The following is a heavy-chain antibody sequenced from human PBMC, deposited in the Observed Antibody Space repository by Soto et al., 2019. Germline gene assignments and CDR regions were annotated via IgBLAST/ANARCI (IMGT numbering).Heavy chain of an antibody. CDR2: INKDRSYK. V-gene: IGHV3-7*01. CDR3: ARRARPDFYYMDV. J-gene: IGHJ6*03. Sequence: GGSLRLSCAASGFTFSSYSMNWVRQAPGKGLEWVAYINKDRSYKDYLYSVKGRFTISRDNAKNTVYLQMGSLRPEDMAVYYCARRARPDFYYMDVWGKGTTVTVSS. D-gene: IGHD6-6*01. CDR1: GFTFSSYS.